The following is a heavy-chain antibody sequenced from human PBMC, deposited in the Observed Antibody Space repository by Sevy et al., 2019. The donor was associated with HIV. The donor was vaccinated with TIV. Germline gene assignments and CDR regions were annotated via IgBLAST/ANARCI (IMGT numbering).Heavy chain of an antibody. J-gene: IGHJ4*02. V-gene: IGHV3-23*01. CDR2: IRGGGGDT. CDR3: AKDGRYCTGGDCWHFDS. Sequence: GGSLRLSCAASGFTFSSYAMSWARQAPGKGLEWVSAIRGGGGDTYYADSLKGRFTISRDYAKSTLYLQMSSLRAEDTAVYYCAKDGRYCTGGDCWHFDSWGQGTLVTVSS. CDR1: GFTFSSYA. D-gene: IGHD2-8*02.